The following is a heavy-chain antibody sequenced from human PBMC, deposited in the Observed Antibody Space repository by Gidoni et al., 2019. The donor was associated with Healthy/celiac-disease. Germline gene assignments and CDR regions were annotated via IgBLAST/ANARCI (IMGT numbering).Heavy chain of an antibody. D-gene: IGHD3-3*01. CDR3: GRGGVDITIFGVVIKEDNWFDP. CDR2: IYYSGTT. Sequence: QVQLQESGPGLVKPSQTLSLPCTVSGGSISSGGYYWSWIRRHPGKGLEWIGYIYYSGTTYYTPPRKRQVTKSVDTSKNQFSRKLSSVTAADTAVYYWGRGGVDITIFGVVIKEDNWFDPWGQGTLVTVSS. J-gene: IGHJ5*02. CDR1: GGSISSGGYY. V-gene: IGHV4-31*01.